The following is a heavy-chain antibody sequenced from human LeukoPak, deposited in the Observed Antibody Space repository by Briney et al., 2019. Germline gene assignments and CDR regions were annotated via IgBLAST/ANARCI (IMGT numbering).Heavy chain of an antibody. Sequence: PGGSLRLSCAASGFTFSSYSMNWVRQAPGKGLQWVSSISSSLSYIYYPDSVKGRFTISRDNAKNSLYLQMNSLRGEDTAVYYCARGDGATPPDAFDIWGQGTMVTVSS. V-gene: IGHV3-21*01. CDR3: ARGDGATPPDAFDI. D-gene: IGHD3-10*01. CDR1: GFTFSSYS. CDR2: ISSSLSYI. J-gene: IGHJ3*02.